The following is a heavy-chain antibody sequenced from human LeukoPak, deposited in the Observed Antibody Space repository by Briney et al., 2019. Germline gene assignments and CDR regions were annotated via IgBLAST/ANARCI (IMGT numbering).Heavy chain of an antibody. CDR3: ARTSRHYYGSGKNLTPWPAGLDV. J-gene: IGHJ6*02. CDR1: GGSFSDYY. V-gene: IGHV4-59*01. Sequence: SETLSLTCTVSGGSFSDYYWTWIRQPPGKGLEWIGYSGRAKYNPSLKSRVTISTDTSKRHFSLTLSNVTAADTAVYYCARTSRHYYGSGKNLTPWPAGLDVWGPGTTVTVS. D-gene: IGHD3-10*01. CDR2: SGRA.